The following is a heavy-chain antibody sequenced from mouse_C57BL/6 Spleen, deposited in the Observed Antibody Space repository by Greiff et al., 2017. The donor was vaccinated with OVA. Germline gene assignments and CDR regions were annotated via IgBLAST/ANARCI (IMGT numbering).Heavy chain of an antibody. V-gene: IGHV1-64*01. J-gene: IGHJ3*01. CDR1: GYTFTSYW. Sequence: QVQLQQPGAELVKPGASVKLSCKASGYTFTSYWMHWVKQRPGQGLEWIGMIHPNSGSTNYNEKFKSKATLTVDKSSSTAYMQLSSLTSEDSAVYYCARDDGGGPHAWFGYWGQGTLVTVSA. D-gene: IGHD2-3*01. CDR2: IHPNSGST. CDR3: ARDDGGGPHAWFGY.